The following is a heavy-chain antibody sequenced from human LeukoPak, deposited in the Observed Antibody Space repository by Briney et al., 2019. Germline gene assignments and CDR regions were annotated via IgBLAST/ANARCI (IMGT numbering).Heavy chain of an antibody. CDR1: GGTFSSYA. CDR3: ARGLKNSSGWKGENCYMDV. CDR2: IIPIFGTA. D-gene: IGHD6-19*01. Sequence: SVKVSCKASGGTFSSYAISWVRQAPGQGLEWMGGIIPIFGTANYAPEFQGRVTITADESTSTAYMELSSLRSEDTAVYYCARGLKNSSGWKGENCYMDVWGKGTTVTVSS. V-gene: IGHV1-69*13. J-gene: IGHJ6*03.